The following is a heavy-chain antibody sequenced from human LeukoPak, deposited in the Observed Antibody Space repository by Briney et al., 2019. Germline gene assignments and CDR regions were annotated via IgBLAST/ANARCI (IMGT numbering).Heavy chain of an antibody. J-gene: IGHJ3*02. CDR2: IIPIFGTA. V-gene: IGHV1-69*13. D-gene: IGHD2-8*01. CDR3: AREGSMREGFYAFDI. CDR1: GGTFSSYA. Sequence: ASVKVSCKASGGTFSSYAISWVRQAPGQGLEWMGGIIPIFGTANYAQKFQGRVTITADESTSTAYMELSSLRSEDTAVYYCAREGSMREGFYAFDIWGQGTMVTVSS.